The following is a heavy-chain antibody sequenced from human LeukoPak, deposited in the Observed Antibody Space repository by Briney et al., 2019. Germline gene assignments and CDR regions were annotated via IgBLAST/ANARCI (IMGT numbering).Heavy chain of an antibody. CDR2: IYYSGST. D-gene: IGHD3-3*01. Sequence: PSETLSLTCTVSGGSISSYYWSWIRQPPGKGLEWIGYIYYSGSTNYNPSLKSRVTISVDTSKNQFSLKLSSVTAADTAVYYCARVRQSGYYVYYFDYWGQGTLVTVSS. CDR3: ARVRQSGYYVYYFDY. CDR1: GGSISSYY. V-gene: IGHV4-59*12. J-gene: IGHJ4*02.